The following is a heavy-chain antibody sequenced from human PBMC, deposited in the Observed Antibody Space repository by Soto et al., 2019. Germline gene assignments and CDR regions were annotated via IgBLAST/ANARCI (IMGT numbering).Heavy chain of an antibody. CDR1: GGTFSSYA. J-gene: IGHJ6*02. Sequence: QVQLVQSGAEVKKPGSSVKVSCKASGGTFSSYAISWVRQAPGQGLEWMGGIIPIFGTANYAQKFQGRVKITADESTSTGYMELSGLRSEDTAVYYWAHGVAAADYYYGMDVWGPGTTVTVSS. CDR3: AHGVAAADYYYGMDV. CDR2: IIPIFGTA. D-gene: IGHD6-13*01. V-gene: IGHV1-69*12.